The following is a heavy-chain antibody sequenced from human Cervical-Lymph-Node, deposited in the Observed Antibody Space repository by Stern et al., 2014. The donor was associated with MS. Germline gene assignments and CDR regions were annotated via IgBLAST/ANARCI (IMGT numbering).Heavy chain of an antibody. D-gene: IGHD3-16*01. CDR1: GVTFSAYY. J-gene: IGHJ5*02. V-gene: IGHV3-11*01. Sequence: QVQLVESGGGLVKPGGSLRLSCAASGVTFSAYYIHWIRQAPGKGLEWIAYITSTGRTTYYARSVKGRFTISRDNAKNSVYLQMDTLQTEATAVNSWARGDNGGVPDTWFDPWGQGTLVTVSS. CDR2: ITSTGRTT. CDR3: ARGDNGGVPDTWFDP.